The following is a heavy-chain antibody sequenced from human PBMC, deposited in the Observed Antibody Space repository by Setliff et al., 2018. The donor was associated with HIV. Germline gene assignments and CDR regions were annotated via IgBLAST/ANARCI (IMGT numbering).Heavy chain of an antibody. CDR3: ARPLYGGNSDVGGY. Sequence: LRLSCGASVFTFRNYWMNWVRRAPGKGLEWVANIKQDGSDKYYADSVKGRFTISRDNAKNTLFLQMSSLTVEDTAVYYCARPLYGGNSDVGGYWGQGTLVTVSS. CDR2: IKQDGSDK. D-gene: IGHD2-15*01. J-gene: IGHJ1*01. CDR1: VFTFRNYW. V-gene: IGHV3-7*01.